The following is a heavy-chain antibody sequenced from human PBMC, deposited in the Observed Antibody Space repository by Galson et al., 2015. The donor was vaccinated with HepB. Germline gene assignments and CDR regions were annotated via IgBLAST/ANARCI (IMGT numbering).Heavy chain of an antibody. CDR3: ARGRKHSYGSDY. CDR1: GFTVSSNY. J-gene: IGHJ4*02. Sequence: SLRLSCAASGFTVSSNYMSWVRQAPGKGLEWVSVIYSDGSTYYADSVKGRFTISRDNSKNTLYLQMNSLRAEDTAVYYCARGRKHSYGSDYWGQGTLVTVSS. D-gene: IGHD5-18*01. V-gene: IGHV3-66*01. CDR2: IYSDGST.